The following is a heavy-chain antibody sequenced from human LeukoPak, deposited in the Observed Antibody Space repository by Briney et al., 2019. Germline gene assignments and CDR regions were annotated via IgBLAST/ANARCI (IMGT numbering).Heavy chain of an antibody. CDR3: ARGAEAETSPLDF. J-gene: IGHJ4*02. D-gene: IGHD6-13*01. V-gene: IGHV1-2*02. CDR2: INPKSGAA. CDR1: GYIFSDYY. Sequence: ASVKVSCKASGYIFSDYYMHWVRQAPGQGLEWLGWINPKSGAADYAQQFRSRVTMTRDTPINTDYMEMKRVTSDDTAVYYCARGAEAETSPLDFWGQGTLVIVS.